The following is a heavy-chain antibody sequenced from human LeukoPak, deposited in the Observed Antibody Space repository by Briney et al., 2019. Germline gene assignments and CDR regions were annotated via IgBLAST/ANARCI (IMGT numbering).Heavy chain of an antibody. CDR1: GYTFTGYY. J-gene: IGHJ4*02. Sequence: ASVKVSCKASGYTFTGYYMHWVRQAPGQGLEWMGWISAYNGNTNYAQKLQGRVTMTTDTSTSTAYMELRSLRSDDTAVYYCARDQEAYCGGDCYPGAYWGQGTLVTVSS. V-gene: IGHV1-18*04. D-gene: IGHD2-21*02. CDR2: ISAYNGNT. CDR3: ARDQEAYCGGDCYPGAY.